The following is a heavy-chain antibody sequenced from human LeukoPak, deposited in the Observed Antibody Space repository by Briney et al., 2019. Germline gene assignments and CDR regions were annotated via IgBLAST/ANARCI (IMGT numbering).Heavy chain of an antibody. Sequence: GASVKVACKASGYTFTSYGISWVRQAPGQGLEWMGWISAYNGNTNYAQKLQGRVTMTTDTSTSTAYMELRSLRSDDTAVYYCARDFHLGRVWYYYDSSGSNWFDPWGQGTLVTVSS. J-gene: IGHJ5*02. CDR3: ARDFHLGRVWYYYDSSGSNWFDP. D-gene: IGHD3-22*01. V-gene: IGHV1-18*01. CDR1: GYTFTSYG. CDR2: ISAYNGNT.